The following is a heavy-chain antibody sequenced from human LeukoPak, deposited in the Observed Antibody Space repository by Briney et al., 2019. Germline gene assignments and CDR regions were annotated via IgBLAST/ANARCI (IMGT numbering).Heavy chain of an antibody. CDR2: INHSGST. CDR1: GGSISSGGYY. CDR3: ARHIQLWLMRLVSYFDY. V-gene: IGHV4-39*01. D-gene: IGHD5-18*01. J-gene: IGHJ4*02. Sequence: SETLSLTCTVSGGSISSGGYYWSWIRQPPGKGLEWIGEINHSGSTNYNPSLKSRVTISVDTSKDQFSLKLSSVTAADTAVYYCARHIQLWLMRLVSYFDYWGQGTLVTVSS.